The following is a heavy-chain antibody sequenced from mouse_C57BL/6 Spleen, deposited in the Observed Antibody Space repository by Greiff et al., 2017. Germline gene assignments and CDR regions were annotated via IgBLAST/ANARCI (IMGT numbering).Heavy chain of an antibody. D-gene: IGHD1-1*01. CDR3: ARRSTVVDIDY. CDR2: IHPNSGST. J-gene: IGHJ2*01. CDR1: GYTFTSYW. V-gene: IGHV1-64*01. Sequence: VQLQQSGAELVKPGASVKLSCKASGYTFTSYWMHWVKQRPGQGLEWIGMIHPNSGSTNYNEKFKSKATLTVDKSSSTAYMQLSSLTSEDSAVYYCARRSTVVDIDYWGQGTTLTVSS.